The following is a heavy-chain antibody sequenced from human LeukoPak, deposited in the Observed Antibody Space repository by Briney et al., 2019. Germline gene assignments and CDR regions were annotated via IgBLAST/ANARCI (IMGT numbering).Heavy chain of an antibody. CDR2: TYYRSKWYN. V-gene: IGHV6-1*01. CDR3: ARDEDGYNYGFDP. J-gene: IGHJ5*02. Sequence: SQTLSLTCAISGDSVSSNSAAWNWIRKSPSRGLEWLGRTYYRSKWYNDYAVSVKSRITINLDTSKNQFSLQLNSVTPEDTAVYYCARDEDGYNYGFDPWGQGTLVTVSS. CDR1: GDSVSSNSAA. D-gene: IGHD5-24*01.